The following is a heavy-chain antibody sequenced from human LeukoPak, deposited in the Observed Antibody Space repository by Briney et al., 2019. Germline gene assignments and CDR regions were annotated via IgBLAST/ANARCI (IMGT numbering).Heavy chain of an antibody. Sequence: PGGSLRLSCAASGFTFSSYSMNWVRQAPGKGLEWVSYISSSSSTIYYADSVKGRFTISRDNAKNSLYLQMNSLRAEDTAVYYCARGYSYGAYWGQGTLVTVSS. V-gene: IGHV3-48*01. CDR2: ISSSSSTI. D-gene: IGHD5-18*01. CDR1: GFTFSSYS. J-gene: IGHJ4*02. CDR3: ARGYSYGAY.